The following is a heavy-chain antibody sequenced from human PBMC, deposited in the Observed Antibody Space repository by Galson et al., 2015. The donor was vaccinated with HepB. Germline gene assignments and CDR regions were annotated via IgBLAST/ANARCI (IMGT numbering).Heavy chain of an antibody. Sequence: SVKVSCKASGYPFTGNFMHFVRQAPGQGLEWMGRINPNNGGTDYAQNFQGRVTMTRDTSIRTAHMELRSLRSDDTAVYYCARESGFAWFFDFWGQGTLVTVSS. D-gene: IGHD3-9*01. CDR3: ARESGFAWFFDF. V-gene: IGHV1-2*06. J-gene: IGHJ4*02. CDR1: GYPFTGNF. CDR2: INPNNGGT.